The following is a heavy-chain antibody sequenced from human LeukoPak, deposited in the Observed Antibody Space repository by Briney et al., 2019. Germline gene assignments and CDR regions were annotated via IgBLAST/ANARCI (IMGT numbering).Heavy chain of an antibody. Sequence: SETLSLTCTVSGGSISSSSYYWGWIRQPPGEGLEWIGSIYYSGSTYYNPSLKSRVTISVDTSKNQFSLKLSSVTAADTAVYYCARHGPGYYFDYWGQGTLVTVSS. CDR1: GGSISSSSYY. J-gene: IGHJ4*02. V-gene: IGHV4-39*01. CDR3: ARHGPGYYFDY. CDR2: IYYSGST.